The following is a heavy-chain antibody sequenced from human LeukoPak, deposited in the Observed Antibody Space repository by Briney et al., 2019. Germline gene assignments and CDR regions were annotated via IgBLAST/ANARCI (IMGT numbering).Heavy chain of an antibody. Sequence: PSETLSLTCTVSGGSISSSSYYWGWIRQPPGKGLEWIASIYYSGSTYYNPSLKSRVTISVDTSKDQFSLKLSSVTAADTAVYYCAVGYGSGSYVVRYGMDVWGQGTTVTVSS. CDR1: GGSISSSSYY. J-gene: IGHJ6*02. CDR3: AVGYGSGSYVVRYGMDV. D-gene: IGHD3-10*01. CDR2: IYYSGST. V-gene: IGHV4-39*01.